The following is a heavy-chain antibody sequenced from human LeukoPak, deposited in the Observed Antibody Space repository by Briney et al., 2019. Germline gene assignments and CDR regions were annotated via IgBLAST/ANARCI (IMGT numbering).Heavy chain of an antibody. CDR3: AKVPYYDSSPAPYFDY. D-gene: IGHD3-22*01. CDR2: ISYEGDNE. V-gene: IGHV3-30-3*01. J-gene: IGHJ4*02. Sequence: QAGGSLRLSCAASGFTFNNYAMHWVRQAPGKGLEWVALISYEGDNEYYLDSVKRRFTISRENSKNTLYLQMNSLRAEDTAVYYCAKVPYYDSSPAPYFDYWGQGTLVTVSS. CDR1: GFTFNNYA.